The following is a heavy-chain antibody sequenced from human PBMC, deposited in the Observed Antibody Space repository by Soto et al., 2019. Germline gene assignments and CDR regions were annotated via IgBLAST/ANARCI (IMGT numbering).Heavy chain of an antibody. CDR3: ARGGWHGYHDY. CDR1: GYACTNYG. CDR2: ISAYNGNT. J-gene: IGHJ4*02. Sequence: QVQLVQCGAEVKKPGASVKVSCKASGYACTNYGISWVRQAHGQGLEWMGWISAYNGNTNYAQKLQGRVTMTTDTSTCTVHMELRSLRSDDTAVYYCARGGWHGYHDYWGQGTLVTVSS. V-gene: IGHV1-18*01. D-gene: IGHD5-12*01.